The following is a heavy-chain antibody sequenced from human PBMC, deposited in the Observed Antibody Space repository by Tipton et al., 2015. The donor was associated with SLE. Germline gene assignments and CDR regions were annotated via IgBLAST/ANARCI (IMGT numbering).Heavy chain of an antibody. CDR1: GFTFSSYS. Sequence: SLRLSCAASGFTFSSYSMNWARQAPGKGLEWASFISSSSTSIYYADSVKGRFTISRDNAKNSLYLQMNSLRAEDTAVYYCATSPPGIFGGALHYWGPGILVTVSS. V-gene: IGHV3-48*01. CDR2: ISSSSTSI. CDR3: ATSPPGIFGGALHY. J-gene: IGHJ4*02. D-gene: IGHD3-3*01.